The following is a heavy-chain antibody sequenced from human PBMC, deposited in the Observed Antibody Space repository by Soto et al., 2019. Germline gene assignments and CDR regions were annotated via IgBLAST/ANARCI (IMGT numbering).Heavy chain of an antibody. V-gene: IGHV4-31*03. CDR1: GGPISSGGYY. CDR3: ARQSHRPGIAAAVGWFDP. CDR2: IYYSGST. D-gene: IGHD6-13*01. Sequence: PSETLSLTCTVSGGPISSGGYYWSWIRQHPGKGLEWIGYIYYSGSTYYNPSLKSRVTISVDTSKNQFSLKLGSVTAADTAVYYCARQSHRPGIAAAVGWFDPWGQGTLVTVSS. J-gene: IGHJ5*02.